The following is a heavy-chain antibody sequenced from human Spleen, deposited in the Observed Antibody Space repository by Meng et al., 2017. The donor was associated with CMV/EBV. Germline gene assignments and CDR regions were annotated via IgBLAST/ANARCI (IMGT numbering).Heavy chain of an antibody. CDR2: IYSAGDT. CDR3: ARSLDYSNYGGY. D-gene: IGHD4-11*01. J-gene: IGHJ4*01. CDR1: GFTVSNNY. V-gene: IGHV3-66*02. Sequence: SCAASGFTVSNNYMSWVRQAPGRGLEWVSVIYSAGDTYYADSVKGRFTISRDSSKNTLYLQMNSLRAEDTAVYYCARSLDYSNYGGYWGHGTLVTVSS.